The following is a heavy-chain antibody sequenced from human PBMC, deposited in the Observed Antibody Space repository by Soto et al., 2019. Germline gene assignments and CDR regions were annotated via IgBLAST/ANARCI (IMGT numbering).Heavy chain of an antibody. CDR3: VKDESINWYSGHFRH. D-gene: IGHD6-13*01. V-gene: IGHV3-9*01. J-gene: IGHJ1*01. CDR1: GFTFDDYA. CDR2: INWNSGSI. Sequence: TGGSLRLSCAASGFTFDDYAMHWVRQVPGKGLEWVSGINWNSGSIGYGDSVKGRFAISRDNAKNSLHLQMNSLSAEDTAFYYCVKDESINWYSGHFRHWGQGTLVTV.